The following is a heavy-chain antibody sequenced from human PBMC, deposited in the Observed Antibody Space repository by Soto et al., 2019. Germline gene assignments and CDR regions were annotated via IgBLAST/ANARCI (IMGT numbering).Heavy chain of an antibody. CDR3: ATQVAIFGVVYHPFDY. V-gene: IGHV4-59*01. CDR1: GGSISSYY. J-gene: IGHJ4*02. Sequence: QVQLQESGPGLVKPSETLSLTCTVSGGSISSYYWSWIRQPPGKGLEWIGYIYYSGSTNYNPSLNSRVTISVDTSKIQFSLKLSSVTAADTAVYYCATQVAIFGVVYHPFDYWGQGTLVTVSS. CDR2: IYYSGST. D-gene: IGHD3-3*01.